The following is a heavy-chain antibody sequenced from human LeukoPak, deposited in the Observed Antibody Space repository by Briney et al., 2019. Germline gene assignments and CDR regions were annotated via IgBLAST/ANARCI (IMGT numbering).Heavy chain of an antibody. Sequence: SETLSLTCAVYGGSFSGYYWSWIRQPPGKGLEWIGEINHSGSTNCNPSLKSRVTISVDTSKNQFSLNLSSVTAADTAVYYCATKIVGATRRDYWGQGTLVTVSS. J-gene: IGHJ4*02. D-gene: IGHD1-26*01. CDR2: INHSGST. CDR1: GGSFSGYY. CDR3: ATKIVGATRRDY. V-gene: IGHV4-34*01.